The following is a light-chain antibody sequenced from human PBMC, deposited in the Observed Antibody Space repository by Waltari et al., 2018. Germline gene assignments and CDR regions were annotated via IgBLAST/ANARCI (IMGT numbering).Light chain of an antibody. CDR2: EVS. CDR3: SSYSSSSPLWV. V-gene: IGLV2-14*01. Sequence: QSALTQPASVSGSPGQSITIPCTGTSSDVGGHNYVSWYQQYPGKAPKVIIYEVSNRPSGVSNRFSGAKSGTTASLTISGLQAEDEADYYCSSYSSSSPLWVFGGGTKLTVL. J-gene: IGLJ3*02. CDR1: SSDVGGHNY.